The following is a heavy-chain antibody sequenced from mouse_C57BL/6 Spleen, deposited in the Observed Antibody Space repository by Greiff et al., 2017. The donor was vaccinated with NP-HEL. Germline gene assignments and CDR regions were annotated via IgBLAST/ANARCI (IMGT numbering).Heavy chain of an antibody. CDR3: ARRGSTDYYAMDY. D-gene: IGHD1-1*01. V-gene: IGHV1-4*01. CDR2: INPSSGYT. CDR1: GYTFTSYT. Sequence: VKLVESGAELARPGASVKMSCKASGYTFTSYTMHWVKQRPGQGLEWIGYINPSSGYTKYNQKFKDKATLTADKSSSTAYMQLSSLTSEDSAVYYCARRGSTDYYAMDYWGQGTSVTVSS. J-gene: IGHJ4*01.